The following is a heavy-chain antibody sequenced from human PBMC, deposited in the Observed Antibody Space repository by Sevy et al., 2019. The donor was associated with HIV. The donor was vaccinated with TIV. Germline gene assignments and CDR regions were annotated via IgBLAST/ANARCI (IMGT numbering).Heavy chain of an antibody. D-gene: IGHD3-10*01. CDR1: GFTFSSYA. CDR2: ISGSGDST. V-gene: IGHV3-23*01. CDR3: AKEGRGYHGSGSSDY. J-gene: IGHJ4*02. Sequence: GGSLRLSCAASGFTFSSYAMSWVRQAPGKGLEWVSVISGSGDSTYYVDSVKGRFTISRDNSKNTLYLQMNSLRADDTAVYYCAKEGRGYHGSGSSDYWGQGALVTVSS.